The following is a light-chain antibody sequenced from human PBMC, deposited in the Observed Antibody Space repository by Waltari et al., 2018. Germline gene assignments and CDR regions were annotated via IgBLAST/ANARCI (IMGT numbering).Light chain of an antibody. Sequence: QSVLTQPPSASGTPGQRVTISCSGSSSDIGPNTVSWYRQVPGTAPKLLIYTDAPRPSGVPARFSGSKSGTSASLAINGLQSEDEAYYYGAAWHDSLNGWVFGGGTKLTVL. J-gene: IGLJ3*02. CDR3: AAWHDSLNGWV. V-gene: IGLV1-44*01. CDR1: SSDIGPNT. CDR2: TDA.